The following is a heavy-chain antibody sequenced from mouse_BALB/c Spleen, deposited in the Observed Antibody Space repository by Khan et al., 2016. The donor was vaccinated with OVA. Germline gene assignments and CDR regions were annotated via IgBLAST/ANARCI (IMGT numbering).Heavy chain of an antibody. D-gene: IGHD2-14*01. CDR2: INPNNGYT. CDR1: GYTFTSYT. Sequence: VQLQESGAELARPGASVKMSCKTSGYTFTSYTIHWIKLRPGQGLEWIGYINPNNGYTNYNQKFKDKATLTADKSSTTVYMQLSSLKSDDSAIYNCVRDGAYHRIDGWFAYWGQGTLVTVSA. CDR3: VRDGAYHRIDGWFAY. V-gene: IGHV1-4*01. J-gene: IGHJ3*01.